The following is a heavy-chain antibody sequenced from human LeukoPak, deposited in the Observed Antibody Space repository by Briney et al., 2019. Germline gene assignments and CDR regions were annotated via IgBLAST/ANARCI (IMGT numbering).Heavy chain of an antibody. CDR3: ARASGSYDY. CDR1: GFIFSIYG. Sequence: DPGGSLRLSCAASGFIFSIYGMHWVRQSPGKGLEWVAVIWNDGSHKYYADSVKGRFTISRDNSENTLFLQMNSLRAEDTAVYYCARASGSYDYWGQGTLVNVSS. CDR2: IWNDGSHK. J-gene: IGHJ4*02. V-gene: IGHV3-33*01. D-gene: IGHD1-26*01.